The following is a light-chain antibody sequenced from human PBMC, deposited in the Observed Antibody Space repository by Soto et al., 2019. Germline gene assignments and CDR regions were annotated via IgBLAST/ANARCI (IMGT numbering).Light chain of an antibody. J-gene: IGLJ3*02. Sequence: QSVLTQSSSASASLGSSVKLTCTLSSGHSSYIIAWHQQQPGKAPRYLMKLDGSGSYNKGSGVPDHFSGSSSGADRYLTISNLQFEDEADYYCETWDSNIHWVFGGGTKVTVL. CDR1: SGHSSYI. CDR3: ETWDSNIHWV. V-gene: IGLV4-60*02. CDR2: LDGSGSY.